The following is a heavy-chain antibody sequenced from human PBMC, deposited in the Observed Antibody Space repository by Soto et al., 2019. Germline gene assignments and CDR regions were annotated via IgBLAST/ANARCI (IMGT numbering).Heavy chain of an antibody. D-gene: IGHD6-19*01. CDR1: GFTFSSYA. V-gene: IGHV3-23*01. J-gene: IGHJ6*03. CDR2: ISGSGGST. CDR3: AKDSTGWYYYYMEV. Sequence: EVQLLESGGGFVQPGGSLRLSCEASGFTFSSYAMSWVRQAPGKGLEWVSAISGSGGSTDYADSVKGRFTISRDNSKNTLYLQMNSLRAEDTAVYYCAKDSTGWYYYYMEVWGKGTTVTVSS.